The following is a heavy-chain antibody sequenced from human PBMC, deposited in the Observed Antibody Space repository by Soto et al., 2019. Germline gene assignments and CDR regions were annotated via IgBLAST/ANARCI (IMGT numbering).Heavy chain of an antibody. V-gene: IGHV1-2*04. J-gene: IGHJ4*02. CDR3: ARDARGDEAPMAY. CDR1: GYTFTGYY. CDR2: INPNSGGT. D-gene: IGHD2-8*01. Sequence: QVQLVQSGAEVKKPGASVKVSCKASGYTFTGYYMHWVRQAPGQGLEWMGWINPNSGGTNYAQKFQGWVTMTRDTASSTASREVGRLRSDDTAVYYCARDARGDEAPMAYWGQGTLVPVSS.